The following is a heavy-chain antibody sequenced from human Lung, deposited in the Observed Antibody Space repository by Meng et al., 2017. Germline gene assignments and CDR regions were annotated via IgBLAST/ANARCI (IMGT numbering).Heavy chain of an antibody. J-gene: IGHJ4*02. CDR1: GGSISSYY. CDR2: IYTSGST. Sequence: SETLSLTCTVSGGSISSYYWSWIRQPAGKGLEWIGRIYTSGSTNYNPSLKSRVTMSVDTSKNQFSLKLSSVTAADTAVYYCARETIGNLRTYYFDYWGQGTLVTVFS. D-gene: IGHD4-23*01. CDR3: ARETIGNLRTYYFDY. V-gene: IGHV4-4*07.